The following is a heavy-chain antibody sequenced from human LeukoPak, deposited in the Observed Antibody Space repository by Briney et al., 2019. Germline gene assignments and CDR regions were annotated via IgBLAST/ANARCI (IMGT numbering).Heavy chain of an antibody. CDR2: IKLDGSET. CDR1: GFTFSSYW. D-gene: IGHD3-22*01. CDR3: ARDSYGSSGYYYVSDY. V-gene: IGHV3-7*01. J-gene: IGHJ4*02. Sequence: GGSLRLSCAASGFTFSSYWMSWVRQAPGKGLEWVANIKLDGSETNYGDSVKGRFTISRDNAKNSLFLQMNSLRAEDTAVYYCARDSYGSSGYYYVSDYWGQGTLVTVSS.